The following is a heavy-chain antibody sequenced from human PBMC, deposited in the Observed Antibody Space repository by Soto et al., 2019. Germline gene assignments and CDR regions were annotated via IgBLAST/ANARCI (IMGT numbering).Heavy chain of an antibody. V-gene: IGHV4-31*03. D-gene: IGHD1-1*01. CDR3: ARVRGQTGQFAY. CDR2: IYYSGST. CDR1: GGSISSGGYY. J-gene: IGHJ4*02. Sequence: PSETLSLTCTVSGGSISSGGYYWSWIRQHPGKGLEWIGYIYYSGSTYYNPSLKSRVTISVDTSKNQFSLKLISVTAADTAVYYCARVRGQTGQFAYWGQGTLVTVSS.